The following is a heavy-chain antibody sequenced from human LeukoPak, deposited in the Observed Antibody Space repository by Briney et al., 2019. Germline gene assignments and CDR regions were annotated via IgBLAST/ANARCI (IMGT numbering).Heavy chain of an antibody. CDR2: IYYSGTT. D-gene: IGHD3-10*01. CDR3: ASTSMVRGVISFGY. J-gene: IGHJ4*02. V-gene: IGHV4-59*08. Sequence: SETLSLTCTVSGDSINSYYWSWIRQPPGKGLEWIGYIYYSGTTNYNPSLKSRVTISIDTSKSQFSLKLSSVTAADTAVYYCASTSMVRGVISFGYWGQGTLVTVSS. CDR1: GDSINSYY.